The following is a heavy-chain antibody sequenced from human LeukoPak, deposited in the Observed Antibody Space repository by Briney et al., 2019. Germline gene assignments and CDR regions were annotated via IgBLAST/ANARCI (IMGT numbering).Heavy chain of an antibody. CDR2: ISGRGGYI. Sequence: PGGSLRLSCAASGSTFSGYSMNWVRQAPGKGLEGVSSISGRGGYIFYADSVKGRFTISRDNAKNSLYLQMNSLRVEDTAVYYCGRDKGDGSYYGMDVWGQGTTVIVSS. V-gene: IGHV3-21*01. CDR1: GSTFSGYS. D-gene: IGHD5-24*01. J-gene: IGHJ6*02. CDR3: GRDKGDGSYYGMDV.